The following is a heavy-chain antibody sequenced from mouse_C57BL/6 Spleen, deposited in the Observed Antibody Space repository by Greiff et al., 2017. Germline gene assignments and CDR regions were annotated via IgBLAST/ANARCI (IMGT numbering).Heavy chain of an antibody. CDR2: IYPSDSET. CDR3: ARGGYDGAWFAY. D-gene: IGHD2-2*01. J-gene: IGHJ3*01. V-gene: IGHV1-61*01. CDR1: GYTFTSYW. Sequence: QVQLQQSGAELVRPGSSVKLSCKASGYTFTSYWMDWVKQRPGQGLAWIGNIYPSDSETHYNQKFKDKATLTVDKSSSTPYLQLSSLTSEDSAVYYCARGGYDGAWFAYWGQGTLVTVSA.